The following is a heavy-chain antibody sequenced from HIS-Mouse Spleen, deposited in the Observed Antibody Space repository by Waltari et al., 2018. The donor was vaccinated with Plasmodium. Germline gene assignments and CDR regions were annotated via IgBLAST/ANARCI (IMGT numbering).Heavy chain of an antibody. Sequence: EVQLVESGGGLVQPGGSLRLSCAASGFTFSSYWMSWVRQAPGKGLEWGSNIKQDGSEKYYVDSVKGRFTISRDNAKNSLYLQMNSLRAEDTAVYYCARDRRGYWYFDLWGRGTLVTVSS. CDR3: ARDRRGYWYFDL. D-gene: IGHD5-12*01. V-gene: IGHV3-7*01. J-gene: IGHJ2*01. CDR1: GFTFSSYW. CDR2: IKQDGSEK.